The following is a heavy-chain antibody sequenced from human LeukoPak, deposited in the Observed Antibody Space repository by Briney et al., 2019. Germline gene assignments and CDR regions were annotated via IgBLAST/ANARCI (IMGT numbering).Heavy chain of an antibody. CDR2: ISSSSSYI. CDR3: AREVVRGVIRTLYYFDY. J-gene: IGHJ4*02. V-gene: IGHV3-21*01. CDR1: GFTSSSYS. D-gene: IGHD3-10*01. Sequence: GGSLRLSCAASGFTSSSYSMNWVRQAPGKGLEWVSSISSSSSYIYYADSVKGRFTISRDNAKNSLYLQMNSLRAEDTAVYYCAREVVRGVIRTLYYFDYWGQGTLVTVSS.